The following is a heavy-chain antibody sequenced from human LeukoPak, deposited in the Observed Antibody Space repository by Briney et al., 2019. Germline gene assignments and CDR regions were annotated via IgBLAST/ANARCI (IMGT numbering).Heavy chain of an antibody. CDR1: GYTFTSYA. V-gene: IGHV7-4-1*02. Sequence: ASVKVSCRASGYTFTSYAMNWVRQAPGQGLEWMGWINTNTGNPTYAQGFTGRFVFSLDTSVSTAYLQISSLKAEDTAVYYCARESPYYYDSSDYSGEPDYWGQGTLVTVSS. J-gene: IGHJ4*02. D-gene: IGHD3-22*01. CDR3: ARESPYYYDSSDYSGEPDY. CDR2: INTNTGNP.